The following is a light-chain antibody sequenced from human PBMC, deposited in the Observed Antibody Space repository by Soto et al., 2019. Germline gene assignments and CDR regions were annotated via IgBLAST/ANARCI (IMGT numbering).Light chain of an antibody. CDR2: AAS. J-gene: IGKJ1*01. CDR3: QQSSSKWT. CDR1: ESGSSY. Sequence: DIQMTQSPSSLSASVGDRVTITCRAKESGSSYVNWYQQKPGKAPKLLIYAASSLQSGVPARFSGSGSVTDFTLTISGLQPAAFATYYCQQSSSKWTFGQGTKVEIK. V-gene: IGKV1-39*01.